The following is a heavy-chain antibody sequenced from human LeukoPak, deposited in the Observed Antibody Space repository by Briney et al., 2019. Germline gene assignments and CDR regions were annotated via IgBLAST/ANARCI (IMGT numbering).Heavy chain of an antibody. V-gene: IGHV3-21*04. D-gene: IGHD4-11*01. Sequence: PGGSLRLSCAASGFTFSSYSMNWVRQAPGKGLEWVSSISSSSIYKYYADSVKGRFTISRDNSKNTLYLQMNSLRAEDTAVYYCAKAIRDYSYYYYYMDVWGKGTTVTVSS. CDR3: AKAIRDYSYYYYYMDV. CDR1: GFTFSSYS. J-gene: IGHJ6*03. CDR2: ISSSSIYK.